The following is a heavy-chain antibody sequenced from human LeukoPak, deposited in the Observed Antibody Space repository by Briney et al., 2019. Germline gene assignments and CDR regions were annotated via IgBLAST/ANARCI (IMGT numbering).Heavy chain of an antibody. Sequence: SAKLSCNASGGTSSSYASSRVRHAPSPGLKWKKRIIPILGIANYAQKFQGRVTITADKSTSTAYMELSSLRSEDTAVYYCASPGRGYSGYYGMDVWGQGTTVTVSS. CDR1: GGTSSSYA. J-gene: IGHJ6*02. CDR2: IIPILGIA. CDR3: ASPGRGYSGYYGMDV. D-gene: IGHD1-26*01. V-gene: IGHV1-69*04.